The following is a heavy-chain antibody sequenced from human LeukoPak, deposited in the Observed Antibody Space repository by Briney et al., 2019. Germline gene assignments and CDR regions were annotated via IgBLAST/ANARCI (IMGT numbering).Heavy chain of an antibody. CDR2: ISVYNGHT. D-gene: IGHD1-26*01. V-gene: IGHV1-18*01. J-gene: IGHJ3*02. Sequence: ASVKVSCKASGYTFTSYGISWVRQAPGQGLEWMGWISVYNGHTDYAQNLQGRVTMTTDTSTSTAYMELRNVRSDVTAVYYCARGGRWELPRPYAFDIWGQGTMVTVSS. CDR1: GYTFTSYG. CDR3: ARGGRWELPRPYAFDI.